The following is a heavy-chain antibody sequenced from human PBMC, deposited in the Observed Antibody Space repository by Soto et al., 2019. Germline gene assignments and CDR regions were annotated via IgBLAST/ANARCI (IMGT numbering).Heavy chain of an antibody. J-gene: IGHJ1*01. CDR3: VKDESINWYSGHFRH. V-gene: IGHV3-9*01. CDR1: GFTFDDYA. Sequence: PGGSLRLSXAASGFTFDDYAMHWVRQVPGKGLEWVSGINWNSGSIGYGDSVKGRFAISRDNAKNSLHLQMNSLSAEDTASYYCVKDESINWYSGHFRHWGQGTLVTVSS. CDR2: INWNSGSI. D-gene: IGHD6-13*01.